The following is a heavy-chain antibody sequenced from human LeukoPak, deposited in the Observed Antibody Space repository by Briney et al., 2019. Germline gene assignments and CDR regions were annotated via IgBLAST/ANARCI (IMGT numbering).Heavy chain of an antibody. CDR3: ARETSLAGFASGLGFNY. Sequence: SETLSLTCAVYGAALSEYYWSWIRQSPGKGLEWIGEVAHKGPTVYSPTLNRKYNPSFKSRVTMSVDPSKNQFSLKLTSVTAADTATYYCARETSLAGFASGLGFNYWGQGILVTVSS. V-gene: IGHV4-34*01. CDR1: GAALSEYY. D-gene: IGHD6-19*01. CDR2: VAHKGPTVYSPTLNR. J-gene: IGHJ4*02.